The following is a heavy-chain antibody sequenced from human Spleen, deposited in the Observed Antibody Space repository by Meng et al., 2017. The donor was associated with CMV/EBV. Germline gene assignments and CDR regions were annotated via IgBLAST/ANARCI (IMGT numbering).Heavy chain of an antibody. CDR2: TYYRSKWYN. CDR1: GDSVSSNSAA. Sequence: GDSVSSNSAAWNWIRQAPSRGLEWMGRTYYRSKWYNDYAVSVKSRITINPDTSKNQFSLQLNSVTPEDTAVYYCACVRWNYVGFDPWGQGTLVTVSS. D-gene: IGHD1-7*01. J-gene: IGHJ5*02. V-gene: IGHV6-1*01. CDR3: ACVRWNYVGFDP.